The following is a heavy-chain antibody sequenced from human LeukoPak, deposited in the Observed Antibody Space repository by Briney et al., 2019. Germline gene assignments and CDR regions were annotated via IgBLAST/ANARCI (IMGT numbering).Heavy chain of an antibody. D-gene: IGHD3-10*01. V-gene: IGHV6-1*01. CDR2: TYYRSKGYT. CDR1: GDSVSINSAA. CDR3: ARKNYYGSGSYYFLGADFDY. J-gene: IGHJ4*02. Sequence: SQTLSLTCAISGDSVSINSAAWNWIRQSPSRGLEWLGRTYYRSKGYTDYAVSVKSRITINPDTSKNHFSLQLNSVTPEDTAVYYCARKNYYGSGSYYFLGADFDYWGQGTLVTVSS.